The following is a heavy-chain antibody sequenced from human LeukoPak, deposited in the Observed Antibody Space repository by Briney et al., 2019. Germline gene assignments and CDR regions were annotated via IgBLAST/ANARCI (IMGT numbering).Heavy chain of an antibody. Sequence: GASVKVSCKASGGTFSSYAISWVRQATGQGLEWMGWMNPNSGNTGYAQKFQGRVTITRNTSISTAYMELSSLRSEDTAVYYCAIAPRGDFWSGYPYYFDYWGQGTLVTVSS. CDR3: AIAPRGDFWSGYPYYFDY. CDR2: MNPNSGNT. CDR1: GGTFSSYA. V-gene: IGHV1-8*03. D-gene: IGHD3-3*01. J-gene: IGHJ4*02.